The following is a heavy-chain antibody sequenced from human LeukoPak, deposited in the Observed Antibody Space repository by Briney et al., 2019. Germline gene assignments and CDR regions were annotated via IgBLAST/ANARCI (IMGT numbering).Heavy chain of an antibody. CDR2: IRYDGSNK. V-gene: IGHV3-30*02. D-gene: IGHD3-22*01. J-gene: IGHJ4*02. Sequence: GGSLRLSCAASGFTFSSYGMHWVRQAPGKGLEWVAFIRYDGSNKYYADSVKGRFTISRDNSKNTLYLQMNSLRAEDTAVYYCAKDSTTQYYYDSSGYYYVPDYWGQGTLVTVSS. CDR1: GFTFSSYG. CDR3: AKDSTTQYYYDSSGYYYVPDY.